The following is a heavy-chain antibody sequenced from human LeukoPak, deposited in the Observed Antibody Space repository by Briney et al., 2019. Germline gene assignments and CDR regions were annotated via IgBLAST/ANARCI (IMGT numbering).Heavy chain of an antibody. Sequence: AESLKISCNASGYSFTTYWIGWVRQMPGKGLELMGTIYPGDSDTRYSPSFESQVTISADKSITTAYLLWSSLKASDTAMYYCARQITDQSSGYDSIDYWGQGTLVTVSS. J-gene: IGHJ4*02. D-gene: IGHD5-12*01. CDR1: GYSFTTYW. V-gene: IGHV5-51*01. CDR3: ARQITDQSSGYDSIDY. CDR2: IYPGDSDT.